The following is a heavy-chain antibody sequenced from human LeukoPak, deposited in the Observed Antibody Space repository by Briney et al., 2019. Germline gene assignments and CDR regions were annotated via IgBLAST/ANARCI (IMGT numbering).Heavy chain of an antibody. Sequence: SQTLSLTCAISGDSVSSNSAAWNWIRQSPSRGLEWLGRTYYRSKWYNDYAVSVKSRITINPDTSKNQFSLQLNSVTPEDTAVYYCARERRYYGSGSYWSRNHYYYYMDVWGKGTTVTVSS. V-gene: IGHV6-1*01. CDR3: ARERRYYGSGSYWSRNHYYYYMDV. J-gene: IGHJ6*03. D-gene: IGHD3-10*01. CDR2: TYYRSKWYN. CDR1: GDSVSSNSAA.